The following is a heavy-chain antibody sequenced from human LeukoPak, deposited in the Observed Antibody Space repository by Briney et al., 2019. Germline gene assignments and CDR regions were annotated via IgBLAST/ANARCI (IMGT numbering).Heavy chain of an antibody. D-gene: IGHD3-10*01. CDR1: GFTFSNYW. V-gene: IGHV3-74*01. Sequence: GGSLRLSCAASGFTFSNYWMTWVRQAPGKGLVWVSFINPDGSTTNYADSVKGRFTISRDNAKNALYLQMNSLRAEDTAVYYCAKDLHYGSADYWGQGTLVTVSS. CDR3: AKDLHYGSADY. J-gene: IGHJ4*02. CDR2: INPDGSTT.